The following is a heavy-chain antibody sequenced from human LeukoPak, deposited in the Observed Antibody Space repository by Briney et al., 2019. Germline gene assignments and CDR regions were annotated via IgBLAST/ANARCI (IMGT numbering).Heavy chain of an antibody. Sequence: GGSLRLSCAASGFSFNSYAMSWVRQAPGKGLECVSGISGSGGSTYYTDSVKGRFTISRDSSKNTLYLQMNSLRAEDTAVYYCAKGGDELVDWGQGTLVTVSS. CDR2: ISGSGGST. CDR3: AKGGDELVD. V-gene: IGHV3-23*01. D-gene: IGHD2-21*01. CDR1: GFSFNSYA. J-gene: IGHJ4*02.